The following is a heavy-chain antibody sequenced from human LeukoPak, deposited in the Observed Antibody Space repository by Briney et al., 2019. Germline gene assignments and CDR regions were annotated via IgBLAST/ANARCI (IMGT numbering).Heavy chain of an antibody. Sequence: ASVKVSCKASGYTFTSYGISWVRQAPGQGLEWMGWISVYNGNTNYAQNLQGRVTMTTDTSTSTAYMELRSLRSDDTAVYYCARDRGWNDHLLWFDPWGQETPVTVSS. J-gene: IGHJ5*02. V-gene: IGHV1-18*01. D-gene: IGHD1-1*01. CDR2: ISVYNGNT. CDR3: ARDRGWNDHLLWFDP. CDR1: GYTFTSYG.